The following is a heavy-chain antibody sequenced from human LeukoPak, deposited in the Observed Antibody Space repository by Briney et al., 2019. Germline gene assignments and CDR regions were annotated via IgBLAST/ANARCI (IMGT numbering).Heavy chain of an antibody. CDR3: ANPIAVAGTGDY. V-gene: IGHV4-4*07. J-gene: IGHJ4*02. Sequence: SETLSLTCTISGGSLSSNYWSWIRQPAGKGLEWIGRIHASGTTNYDPSLKRRLTMSVDTSKNQFSLKLKSVTAADTAVYYCANPIAVAGTGDYWGQGTLVTVSS. D-gene: IGHD6-19*01. CDR1: GGSLSSNY. CDR2: IHASGTT.